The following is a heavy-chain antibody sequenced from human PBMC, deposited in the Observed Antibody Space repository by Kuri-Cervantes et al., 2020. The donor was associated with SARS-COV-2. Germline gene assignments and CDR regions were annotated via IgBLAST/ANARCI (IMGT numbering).Heavy chain of an antibody. CDR2: IIPIFGTA. CDR1: GGTFSSYA. V-gene: IGHV1-69*13. D-gene: IGHD1-26*01. CDR3: ARSTSGRIWWELSRAFDI. J-gene: IGHJ3*02. Sequence: SVKVSCKAFGGTFSSYAISWVRQAPGQGLELMGGIIPIFGTANYAQKFQGRVTITADESTSTAYMELSSLRSEDTAVYYCARSTSGRIWWELSRAFDIWGQGTMVTVSS.